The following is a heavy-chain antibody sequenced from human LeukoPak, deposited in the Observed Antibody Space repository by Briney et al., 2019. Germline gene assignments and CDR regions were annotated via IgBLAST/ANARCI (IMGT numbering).Heavy chain of an antibody. CDR1: GFPFRDYY. J-gene: IGHJ4*02. Sequence: GGSLRLSCAASGFPFRDYYMTWIRQAPGKGLEWISYISRSGDSLYYADSVEGRFTISRDNAKNSLFLQMNSLRAEDTAVYYCARDRRVGGPYYFDYWGQGTLVTVSS. D-gene: IGHD4-23*01. CDR3: ARDRRVGGPYYFDY. CDR2: ISRSGDSL. V-gene: IGHV3-11*01.